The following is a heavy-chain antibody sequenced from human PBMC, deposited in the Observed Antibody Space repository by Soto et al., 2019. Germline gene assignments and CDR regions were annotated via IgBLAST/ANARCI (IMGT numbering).Heavy chain of an antibody. V-gene: IGHV6-1*01. D-gene: IGHD6-13*01. Sequence: PSQTLSLTRAISGDSVSSNSAAWNWIRQSPSRGLEWLGRTFYRSKWYNDYAVSVKSRITINPDTSKNQFSLQLNSVTPEDTAVYYCAKAGGIAAAGTLWWFVSWGQGTLVTVSS. CDR2: TFYRSKWYN. CDR1: GDSVSSNSAA. J-gene: IGHJ5*01. CDR3: AKAGGIAAAGTLWWFVS.